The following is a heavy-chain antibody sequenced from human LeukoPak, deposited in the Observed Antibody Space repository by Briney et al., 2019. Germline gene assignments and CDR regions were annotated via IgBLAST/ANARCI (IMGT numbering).Heavy chain of an antibody. D-gene: IGHD4-17*01. V-gene: IGHV4-59*01. Sequence: SETLSLTITVSGGSISGEHWNWIRQPPAKGLEWIGYIYDSGNTNNNHSLKRRVTISVDTSKNQFSLRLSSVTAADTAVYYCVRKGGHRDRYGWFYPCGQGTLVTVSS. CDR1: GGSISGEH. J-gene: IGHJ5*02. CDR2: IYDSGNT. CDR3: VRKGGHRDRYGWFYP.